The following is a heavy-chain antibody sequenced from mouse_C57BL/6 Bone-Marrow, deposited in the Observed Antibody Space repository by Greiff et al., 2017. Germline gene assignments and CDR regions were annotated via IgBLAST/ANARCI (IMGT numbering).Heavy chain of an antibody. Sequence: EVQLQESGGDLVKPGGSLKLSCAASGFTFSSYGMSWVRQTPDKRLAWVATISSGGSYTYYPDSVKGRFTISRDNAKNTLYLQMSSLKSEDTAMYYCARRAYYDYDEAMDYWGQGTSVNVSS. CDR3: ARRAYYDYDEAMDY. J-gene: IGHJ4*01. CDR2: ISSGGSYT. D-gene: IGHD2-4*01. V-gene: IGHV5-6*01. CDR1: GFTFSSYG.